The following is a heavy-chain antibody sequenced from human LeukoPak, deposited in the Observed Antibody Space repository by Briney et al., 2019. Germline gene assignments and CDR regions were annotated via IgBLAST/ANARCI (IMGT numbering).Heavy chain of an antibody. Sequence: PSETLSLTCTVSGGSIKNYYWNWIRQPAGKGLEWIGRIHTSGSTNYNPSLKSRLTVSVDTSKNQFSLRLTSVTAADTAVYYCARDGGIGWYDYWGQGILVTVSS. CDR1: GGSIKNYY. V-gene: IGHV4-4*07. CDR3: ARDGGIGWYDY. J-gene: IGHJ4*02. CDR2: IHTSGST. D-gene: IGHD6-19*01.